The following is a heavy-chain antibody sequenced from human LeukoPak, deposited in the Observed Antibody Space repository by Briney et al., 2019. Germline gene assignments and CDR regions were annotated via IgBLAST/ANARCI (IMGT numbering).Heavy chain of an antibody. CDR3: ASNREQQLVLQGWFDP. D-gene: IGHD6-13*01. V-gene: IGHV1-69*13. J-gene: IGHJ5*02. CDR1: GGTFSSYA. Sequence: ASVKVSCKASGGTFSSYAISWVRQAPGQGLGWMGGIIPIFGTANYAQKFQGRVTITADESTSTAYMELSSLRSEDTAVYYCASNREQQLVLQGWFDPWGQGTLVTVSS. CDR2: IIPIFGTA.